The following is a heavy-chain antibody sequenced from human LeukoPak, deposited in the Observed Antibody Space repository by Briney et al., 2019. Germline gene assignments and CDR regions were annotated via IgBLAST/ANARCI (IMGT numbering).Heavy chain of an antibody. CDR2: ISGSGAGT. V-gene: IGHV3-23*01. Sequence: GGSLRLSCAASGFTFSSHTMSWVRQAPGKGLEWVSGISGSGAGTFYADSVRGRFAISRDTSKNTLYLQMNSLRAEDTAVYYCARGFYGVGVRGRGTTVAVSS. CDR1: GFTFSSHT. J-gene: IGHJ6*02. CDR3: ARGFYGVGV.